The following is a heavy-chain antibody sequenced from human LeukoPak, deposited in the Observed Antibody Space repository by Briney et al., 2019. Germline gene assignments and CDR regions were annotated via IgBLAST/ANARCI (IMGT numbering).Heavy chain of an antibody. Sequence: PGGSLRLSCAASGFNIRGYALDWVRQAPGKGLEWLAFIDYSAKVIYYADSAKGRFAISRDDAKNSLYLQMNSLRAEDTAVYYCGRDLPTGYAIDSWGQGALVTVSS. CDR1: GFNIRGYA. CDR3: GRDLPTGYAIDS. J-gene: IGHJ4*02. D-gene: IGHD3-9*01. CDR2: IDYSAKVI. V-gene: IGHV3-48*01.